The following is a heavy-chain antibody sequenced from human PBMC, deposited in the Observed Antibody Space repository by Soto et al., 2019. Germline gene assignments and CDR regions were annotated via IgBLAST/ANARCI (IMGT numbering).Heavy chain of an antibody. J-gene: IGHJ3*01. D-gene: IGHD3-22*01. CDR3: ASDWGDDSAFYYAFQV. CDR2: ISGDGEST. Sequence: EVQLLESGGGVVQPGGALRLSCAASGFSFSKFAVSWVRQAPGKGLEWVSAISGDGESTFYVDSVKGRFTISRDNSKNALFLQMNALCVEDTAVYYCASDWGDDSAFYYAFQVWGQWTMVSVSS. CDR1: GFSFSKFA. V-gene: IGHV3-23*01.